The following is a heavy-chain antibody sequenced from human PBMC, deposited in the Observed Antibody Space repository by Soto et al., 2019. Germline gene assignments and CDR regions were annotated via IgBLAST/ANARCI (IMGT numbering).Heavy chain of an antibody. CDR3: ARALGYCSSTSCWLDY. Sequence: TSETLSLTCAVSGGSISSGGYSWSWIRQPPGKGLEWIGYIYHSGSTYYNPSLKSRVTISVDRSKNQFSLKLSSVTAADTAVYYCARALGYCSSTSCWLDYWGQGTLVTVSS. D-gene: IGHD2-2*01. V-gene: IGHV4-30-2*01. CDR2: IYHSGST. J-gene: IGHJ4*02. CDR1: GGSISSGGYS.